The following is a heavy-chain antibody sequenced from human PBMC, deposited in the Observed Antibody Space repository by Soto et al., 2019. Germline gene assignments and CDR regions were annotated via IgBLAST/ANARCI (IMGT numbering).Heavy chain of an antibody. CDR1: RFTFSVYA. V-gene: IGHV3-23*01. J-gene: IGHJ4*02. CDR3: AKALYGGFTY. D-gene: IGHD3-10*01. Sequence: EVRLLESGGGLVQPGGSLRLSCAASRFTFSVYAMSWVRQAPGKGLEWVSGISGSGDSTHYADSVKGRFTVSRDNSKSMLYLKTNSLRAEDTAIYYCAKALYGGFTYWGQGPLVTVSS. CDR2: ISGSGDST.